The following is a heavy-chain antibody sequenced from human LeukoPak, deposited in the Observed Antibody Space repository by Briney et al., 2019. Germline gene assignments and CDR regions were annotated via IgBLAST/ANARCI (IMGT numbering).Heavy chain of an antibody. CDR1: GGTFSSYA. Sequence: ASVKVSCKASGGTFSSYAISWVRQAPGQGLEWMGGIIPIFGTANCAQKFRGRVTITADESTSTAYMELSSLRSEDTAVYYCARGTAAAGYYFDYWGQGTLVTVSS. CDR3: ARGTAAAGYYFDY. CDR2: IIPIFGTA. V-gene: IGHV1-69*13. J-gene: IGHJ4*02. D-gene: IGHD6-13*01.